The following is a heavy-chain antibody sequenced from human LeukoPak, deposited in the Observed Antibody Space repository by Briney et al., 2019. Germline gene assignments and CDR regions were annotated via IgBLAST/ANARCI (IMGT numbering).Heavy chain of an antibody. CDR1: GGSMNSYY. CDR2: IYYSGST. CDR3: ARHVWLQPFDY. V-gene: IGHV4-59*08. D-gene: IGHD3-9*01. J-gene: IGHJ4*02. Sequence: PSETLSLTCSVSGGSMNSYYWSWIRQSPGKGLEWIGYIYYSGSTNYNPSLKSRVTIAVDTSKNQFSLKLSSVTAADTAVYYCARHVWLQPFDYWGQGTLVTVSS.